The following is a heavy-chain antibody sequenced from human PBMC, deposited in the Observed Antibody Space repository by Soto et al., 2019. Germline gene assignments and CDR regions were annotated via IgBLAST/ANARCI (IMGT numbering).Heavy chain of an antibody. D-gene: IGHD2-2*01. CDR2: IYYSGST. V-gene: IGHV4-30-4*01. CDR1: GGSISGGDYY. J-gene: IGHJ5*02. CDR3: ARRCCSAGCYYARNNWFDA. Sequence: SETLSLTCTVSGGSISGGDYYWAWIRQPPGKGLEWIGYIYYSGSTYYNPSLKSRVTISVDTSKNQFSLKLSSVTAADTAVYYCARRCCSAGCYYARNNWFDAWGQGTMVTVSS.